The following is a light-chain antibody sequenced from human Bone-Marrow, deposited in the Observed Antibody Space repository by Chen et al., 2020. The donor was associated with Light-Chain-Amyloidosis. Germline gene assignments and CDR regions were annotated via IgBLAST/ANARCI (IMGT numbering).Light chain of an antibody. CDR3: QEYYDTPHT. CDR2: AAS. Sequence: DIQMTQSTSSLSASVGDRVTITCRASRIISNSLVWYQQKPGKAPKLLLYAASRLESGVPSRVSGSGSGTDYTLTITSLEPEDFATYYCQEYYDTPHTFGQGTKLEIK. V-gene: IGKV1-NL1*01. J-gene: IGKJ2*01. CDR1: RIISNS.